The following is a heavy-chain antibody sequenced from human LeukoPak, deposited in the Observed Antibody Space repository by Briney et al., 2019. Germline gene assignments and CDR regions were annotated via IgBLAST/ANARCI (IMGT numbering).Heavy chain of an antibody. CDR3: ARQGYSSNWYDAFDI. D-gene: IGHD6-13*01. CDR1: GYSLTSYW. V-gene: IGHV5-51*01. CDR2: IYPGDSDT. J-gene: IGHJ3*02. Sequence: GESLKISCKGSGYSLTSYWIGWVRQMPGKGLEWMGIIYPGDSDTRYSPSFKGQVTISADKSISTASLQWSRLKASDTAMYCCARQGYSSNWYDAFDIWGQGTLVTVSS.